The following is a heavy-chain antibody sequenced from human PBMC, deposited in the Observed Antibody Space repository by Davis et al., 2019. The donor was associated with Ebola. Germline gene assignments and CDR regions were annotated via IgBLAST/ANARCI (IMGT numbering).Heavy chain of an antibody. CDR1: GFTFSSYA. J-gene: IGHJ6*02. CDR2: ISGSGGST. CDR3: ARDPAAARGYYGMDV. Sequence: GESLKISCAASGFTFSSYAMSWVRQAPGKGLEWVSAISGSGGSTYYADSVKGRFTISRDNSKNTLYLQMNSLRAEDTAVYYCARDPAAARGYYGMDVWGQGTTVTVSS. D-gene: IGHD1-26*01. V-gene: IGHV3-23*01.